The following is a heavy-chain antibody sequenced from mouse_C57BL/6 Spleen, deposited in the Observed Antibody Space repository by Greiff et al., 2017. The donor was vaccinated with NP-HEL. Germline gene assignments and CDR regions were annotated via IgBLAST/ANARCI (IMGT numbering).Heavy chain of an antibody. CDR2: ISSGGSYT. CDR3: ARHHYYYGSSSLHYYAMDY. D-gene: IGHD1-1*01. V-gene: IGHV5-6*01. Sequence: EVQRVESGGDLVKPGGSLKLSCAASGFTFSSYGMSWVRQTPDKRLEWVATISSGGSYTYYPDSVKGRFTISRDNAKNTLYLQMSSLKSEDTAMYYCARHHYYYGSSSLHYYAMDYWGQGTSVTVSS. CDR1: GFTFSSYG. J-gene: IGHJ4*01.